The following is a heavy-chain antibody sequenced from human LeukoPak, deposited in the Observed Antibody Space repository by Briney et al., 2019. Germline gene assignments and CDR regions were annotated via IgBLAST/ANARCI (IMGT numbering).Heavy chain of an antibody. CDR3: AKGLPPDFWSGYYTGREDKYYYYGMDV. Sequence: PGGSLRLSCAASGFTFSSYAMSWVRQAPGKGLEWVSAISGSGGSTYYADSVKGWFTIYRDNSKNTLYLQMNSLRAEDTAVYYCAKGLPPDFWSGYYTGREDKYYYYGMDVWGQGTTVTVSS. D-gene: IGHD3-3*01. V-gene: IGHV3-23*01. CDR1: GFTFSSYA. CDR2: ISGSGGST. J-gene: IGHJ6*02.